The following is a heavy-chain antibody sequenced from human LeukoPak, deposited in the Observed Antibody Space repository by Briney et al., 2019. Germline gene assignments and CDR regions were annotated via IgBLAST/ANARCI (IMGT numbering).Heavy chain of an antibody. D-gene: IGHD3-22*01. Sequence: ASVKVSCKASGYTFTSYGISWVRQAPGQGLEWMGWISAYNGNTNYAQKLQGRVTMATDTSTSTAYMELRSLRSDDTAVYYCAREYDSSGHYYDVDYWGQGTLVTVSS. CDR2: ISAYNGNT. CDR3: AREYDSSGHYYDVDY. CDR1: GYTFTSYG. J-gene: IGHJ4*02. V-gene: IGHV1-18*01.